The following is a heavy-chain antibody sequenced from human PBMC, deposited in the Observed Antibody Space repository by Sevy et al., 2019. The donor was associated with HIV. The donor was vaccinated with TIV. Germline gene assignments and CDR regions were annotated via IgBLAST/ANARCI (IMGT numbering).Heavy chain of an antibody. CDR3: ARDREDIVVVPAAIAYIRHYYYGMDV. J-gene: IGHJ6*02. CDR1: GFTFSSYA. Sequence: GGSLRLSCAASGFTFSSYAMHWVRQAPGKGLEWVAVISYDGSNKYYADSVKGRFTISRDNSKNTLYLQMNSLRAGDTAVYYCARDREDIVVVPAAIAYIRHYYYGMDVWGQGTTVTVSS. V-gene: IGHV3-30*04. D-gene: IGHD2-2*02. CDR2: ISYDGSNK.